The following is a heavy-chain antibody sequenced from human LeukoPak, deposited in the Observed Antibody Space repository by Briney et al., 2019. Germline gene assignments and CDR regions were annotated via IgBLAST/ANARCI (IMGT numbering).Heavy chain of an antibody. V-gene: IGHV3-7*01. Sequence: GGSLRLSCAASGFIFSNYWMTWVRQAPGKGLEWVAKIRQDGSERHYVDSVKDRFTISRDNAKNSLDLQMDSLRAEDTAVYYCARDWGSTGYDLYDSWGQGTLVTVSS. CDR3: ARDWGSTGYDLYDS. CDR1: GFIFSNYW. J-gene: IGHJ4*02. D-gene: IGHD5-12*01. CDR2: IRQDGSER.